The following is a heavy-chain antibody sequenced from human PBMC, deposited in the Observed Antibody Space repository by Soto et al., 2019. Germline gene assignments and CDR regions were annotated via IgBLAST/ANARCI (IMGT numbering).Heavy chain of an antibody. CDR1: GGSFSGYY. Sequence: SETLSLTCAVYGGSFSGYYWSWIRQPPGRGLEWIGEINNGGSSNYNPSLKSRGSMSVGTSNNQFSLKLTSVTAADTAVYYCARGRGDGYNQNWYFDLWGRGTLVTVSS. CDR2: INNGGSS. CDR3: ARGRGDGYNQNWYFDL. J-gene: IGHJ2*01. D-gene: IGHD3-10*01. V-gene: IGHV4-34*01.